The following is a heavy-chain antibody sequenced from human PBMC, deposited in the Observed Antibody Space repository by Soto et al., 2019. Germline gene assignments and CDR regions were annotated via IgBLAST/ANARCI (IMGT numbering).Heavy chain of an antibody. Sequence: QVQLQESGPGLVKPSETLSLTCTVSGGSISNYYWSWIRQPPGKGLEWIGYIYYSGSTRYNPSLKRRVTISVDTSKNQFSLKLRSVTAADTAVYYCARNGPIAAAGTVFDYWGQGTLVTVSS. V-gene: IGHV4-59*08. CDR2: IYYSGST. J-gene: IGHJ4*02. CDR1: GGSISNYY. CDR3: ARNGPIAAAGTVFDY. D-gene: IGHD6-13*01.